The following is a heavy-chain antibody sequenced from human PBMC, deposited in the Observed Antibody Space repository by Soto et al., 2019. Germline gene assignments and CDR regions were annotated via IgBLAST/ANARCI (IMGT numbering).Heavy chain of an antibody. CDR2: ISYDGSNK. Sequence: QVQLVESGGGVAQPGRSLRLSCAASEFTFSSYGMHWVRQAPGKGLEWVAVISYDGSNKYYADSLKGRFTVSRDNSKTTRSLHMSRLRAEDTAVYYCVKDGSSGWPYYYGMDVWDQGTTVTVSS. V-gene: IGHV3-30*18. J-gene: IGHJ6*02. CDR1: EFTFSSYG. CDR3: VKDGSSGWPYYYGMDV. D-gene: IGHD6-19*01.